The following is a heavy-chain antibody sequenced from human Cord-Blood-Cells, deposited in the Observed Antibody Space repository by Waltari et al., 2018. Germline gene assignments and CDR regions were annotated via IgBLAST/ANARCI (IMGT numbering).Heavy chain of an antibody. CDR1: GGTFSSYA. Sequence: QVQLVQSGAEVKKPRSSEKVSCKTSGGTFSSYAISWVRQAHGQGLEGMGGTIRIFGTANYVKKFQGRVTIPADKSTSTAYMELSSLRSEDTAVYYWARGGFWAMVQGVIRGYYFDYWGQGTLVTVSS. J-gene: IGHJ4*02. CDR2: TIRIFGTA. V-gene: IGHV1-69*06. D-gene: IGHD3-10*01. CDR3: ARGGFWAMVQGVIRGYYFDY.